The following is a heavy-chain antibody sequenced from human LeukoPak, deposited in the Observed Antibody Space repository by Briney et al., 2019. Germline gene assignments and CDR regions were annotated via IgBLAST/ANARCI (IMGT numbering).Heavy chain of an antibody. D-gene: IGHD2/OR15-2a*01. CDR2: ISGSVVAT. V-gene: IGHV3-23*01. CDR1: GFTFSNYA. CDR3: AKGTTIFLRYFDY. J-gene: IGHJ4*02. Sequence: GGSLRLSCAASGFTFSNYAMNWVRQAPGKGLEWVSIISGSVVATYCADSVKGRFTISRDNSKNTLYLQMNSLRAEDTAVYYCAKGTTIFLRYFDYWGQGTLVTVSS.